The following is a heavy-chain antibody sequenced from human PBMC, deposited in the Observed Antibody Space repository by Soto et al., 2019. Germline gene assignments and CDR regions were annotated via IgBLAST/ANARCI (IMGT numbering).Heavy chain of an antibody. CDR3: PRLWYYGSGSYYPPGWFDP. CDR2: IYPGDSDT. CDR1: GYSFTSYW. D-gene: IGHD3-10*01. J-gene: IGHJ5*02. V-gene: IGHV5-51*03. Sequence: GEALKISWKGSGYSFTSYWIGWVRQMPGKGLEWMGIIYPGDSDTRYSPSFQRQVTISADKSISTAYLQWSSLKASDTAMYYCPRLWYYGSGSYYPPGWFDPWGQGTLVTVSS.